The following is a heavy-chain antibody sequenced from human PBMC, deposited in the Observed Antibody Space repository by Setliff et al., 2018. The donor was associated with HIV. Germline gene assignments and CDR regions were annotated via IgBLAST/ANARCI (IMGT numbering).Heavy chain of an antibody. V-gene: IGHV4-38-2*02. D-gene: IGHD3-22*01. CDR1: GDFFSSDYY. Sequence: SETLSLTCTVSGDFFSSDYYWGWIRQPPGKRLEWIGYIYSNGGTAYNPSLKSRVTISVDTSKNQFSLKLSSVTAADTAVYYCARHFELSSGASGYYGDYWGQGTLVTVS. CDR3: ARHFELSSGASGYYGDY. J-gene: IGHJ4*02. CDR2: IYSNGGT.